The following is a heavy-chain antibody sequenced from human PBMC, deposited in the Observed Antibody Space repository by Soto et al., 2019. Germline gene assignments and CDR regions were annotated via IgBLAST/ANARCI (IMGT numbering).Heavy chain of an antibody. J-gene: IGHJ6*02. V-gene: IGHV4-30-4*01. Sequence: SETLSLTCTVSGGSISSGDYYWSWIRQPPGKGLEWIGYIYYSGSTYYNPSLRSRVTISVDTSKNQFSLKLSSVTAADTAVYYCARVARYYYGMDVWGQGTTVTVSS. CDR1: GGSISSGDYY. CDR2: IYYSGST. CDR3: ARVARYYYGMDV.